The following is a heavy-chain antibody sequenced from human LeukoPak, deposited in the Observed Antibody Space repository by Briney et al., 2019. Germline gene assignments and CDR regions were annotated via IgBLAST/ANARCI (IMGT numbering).Heavy chain of an antibody. J-gene: IGHJ5*02. CDR3: ARSPPRGAWFDP. Sequence: SETLSLTCTVSGGSISSYYWSWIRQPPGKGLEWIGFIYDSGSTDYNPSLKSRVTISVDTSKNQFSLRLTSMTAADTAVYYCARSPPRGAWFDPWGQGKQVIVSS. CDR2: IYDSGST. CDR1: GGSISSYY. V-gene: IGHV4-4*09. D-gene: IGHD4/OR15-4a*01.